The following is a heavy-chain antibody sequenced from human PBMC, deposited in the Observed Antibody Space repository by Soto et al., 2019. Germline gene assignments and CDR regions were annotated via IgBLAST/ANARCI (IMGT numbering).Heavy chain of an antibody. CDR2: INHSGST. D-gene: IGHD2-2*02. V-gene: IGHV4-34*01. Sequence: SETLSLTCAVYGGSFSGYYWSWIRQPPGKGLEWIGEINHSGSTNYNPSLKSRVTISVDTSKNQFSLKLSSVTAADTAVYYCARVQLGYCSSTSCYNGYYYYYGMDVWGQGTTVTVSS. J-gene: IGHJ6*02. CDR1: GGSFSGYY. CDR3: ARVQLGYCSSTSCYNGYYYYYGMDV.